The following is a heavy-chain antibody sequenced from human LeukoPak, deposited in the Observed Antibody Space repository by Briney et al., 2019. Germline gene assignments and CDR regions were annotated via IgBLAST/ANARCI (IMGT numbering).Heavy chain of an antibody. D-gene: IGHD2-15*01. V-gene: IGHV3-30*04. Sequence: GGSLRLSCAASGFTFSSYAMHWVRQAPGKGLEWVAVISYDGSNKYYADSVRGRFTISRDNSKNTLYLQMNSLRAEDTAVYYCARDYCSGGSCYFDYWGQGTLVTVSS. CDR2: ISYDGSNK. CDR1: GFTFSSYA. J-gene: IGHJ4*02. CDR3: ARDYCSGGSCYFDY.